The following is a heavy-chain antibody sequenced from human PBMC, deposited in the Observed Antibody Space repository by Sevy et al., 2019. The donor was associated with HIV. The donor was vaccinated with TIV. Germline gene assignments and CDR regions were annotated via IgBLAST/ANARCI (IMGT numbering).Heavy chain of an antibody. CDR3: ARDRLGGSYAFDI. J-gene: IGHJ3*02. CDR2: IYSGGST. V-gene: IGHV3-53*01. Sequence: GESLKISCAASGFTVSSNYMSWVRQAPGKGLEWVSVIYSGGSTYYADSVKGRFTISRDNSKNTLYLQMNSLRAEDTAVYYCARDRLGGSYAFDIWGQGTMVTVSS. CDR1: GFTVSSNY. D-gene: IGHD1-26*01.